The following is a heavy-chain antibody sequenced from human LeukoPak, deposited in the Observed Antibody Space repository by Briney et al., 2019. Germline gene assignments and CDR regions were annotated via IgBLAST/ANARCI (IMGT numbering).Heavy chain of an antibody. CDR3: VRDNPRCCGVVPANIDDY. J-gene: IGHJ4*02. CDR2: ISHDSAII. CDR1: GFTLSRDS. Sequence: GGSLRLSCAASGFTLSRDSMNWVRQASGKGLEWISYISHDSAIIYYADSVRGRFTISRDNAKNSLYLQMHSLRAEDTAVYYCVRDNPRCCGVVPANIDDYWGQGTLVTVSS. V-gene: IGHV3-48*01. D-gene: IGHD2-15*01.